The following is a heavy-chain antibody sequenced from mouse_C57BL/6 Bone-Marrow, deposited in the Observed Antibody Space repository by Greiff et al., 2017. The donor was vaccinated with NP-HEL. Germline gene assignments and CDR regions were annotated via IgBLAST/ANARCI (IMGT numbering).Heavy chain of an antibody. J-gene: IGHJ2*01. D-gene: IGHD2-2*01. CDR3: ARGSMVTRGGVDY. CDR1: GYTFTDYY. V-gene: IGHV1-26*01. Sequence: VQLQQSGPELVKPGASVKISCKASGYTFTDYYMNWVKQSHGKSLEWIGDINPNNGGTSYNQKFKGKATLTVDKSSSNAYMELRSLTSDDSAVYYCARGSMVTRGGVDYWGQGTTLTVSS. CDR2: INPNNGGT.